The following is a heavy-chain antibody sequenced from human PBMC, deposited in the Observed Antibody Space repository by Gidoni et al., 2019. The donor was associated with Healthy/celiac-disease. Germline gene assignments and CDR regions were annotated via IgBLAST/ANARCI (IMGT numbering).Heavy chain of an antibody. D-gene: IGHD2-8*01. J-gene: IGHJ4*02. CDR2: INHSGST. Sequence: QVQLQQWGAGLLKPSETLSLTCAVDGGSFSGYYWNWIRQPPGKGLEWIGEINHSGSTKYNPSLKSRVTISVDTSKNQFSLKLSSVTAADTAVFYCARGSLMVYATRTRDYFDYWGQGTLVTVSS. CDR3: ARGSLMVYATRTRDYFDY. V-gene: IGHV4-34*01. CDR1: GGSFSGYY.